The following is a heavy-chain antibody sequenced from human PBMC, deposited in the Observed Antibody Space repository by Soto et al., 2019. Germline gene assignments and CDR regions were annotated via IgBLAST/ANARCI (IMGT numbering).Heavy chain of an antibody. CDR2: IYYSGST. D-gene: IGHD2-15*01. CDR1: GGSISSGGYY. V-gene: IGHV4-31*03. J-gene: IGHJ6*02. CDR3: ARDSAPGSCSGGSCTTYYYGMDV. Sequence: SETLSLTCTVSGGSISSGGYYWSWIRQHPGKGLEWIGYIYYSGSTYYNPSLKSRVTISVDTSKNQFSLKLSSVTAADTAVYHCARDSAPGSCSGGSCTTYYYGMDVWGQGTTVT.